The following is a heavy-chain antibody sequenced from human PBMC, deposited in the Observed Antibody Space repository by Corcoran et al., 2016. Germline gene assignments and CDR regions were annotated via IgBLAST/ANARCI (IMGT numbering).Heavy chain of an antibody. D-gene: IGHD2-21*02. J-gene: IGHJ4*02. V-gene: IGHV4-34*01. CDR3: ARGRREHIVEVTGDLDY. Sequence: QVQLQQWGAGLLKPSETLSLTCAVYGGSFSGYYWSWIRQPPGKGLEWIGEITHSGSTNYNPSLKSRVTISVDTSKNQCYLKLSSVTAADTAVYYCARGRREHIVEVTGDLDYWGQGTLVTGSS. CDR1: GGSFSGYY. CDR2: ITHSGST.